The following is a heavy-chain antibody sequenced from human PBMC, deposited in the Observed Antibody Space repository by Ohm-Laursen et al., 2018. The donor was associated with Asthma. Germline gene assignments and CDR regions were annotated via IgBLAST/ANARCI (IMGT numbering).Heavy chain of an antibody. CDR1: GYTFTSYA. J-gene: IGHJ6*02. D-gene: IGHD3-10*01. V-gene: IGHV1-3*01. CDR2: INAGNGNT. CDR3: ARDSGKDYYYYGMDV. Sequence: SVKVSCKASGYTFTSYAMHWVRQAPGQRLEWMGWINAGNGNTKYSQKFQGRVTITRDTSASTAYMELSSLRSEDTAVYYCARDSGKDYYYYGMDVWSQGATVTVSS.